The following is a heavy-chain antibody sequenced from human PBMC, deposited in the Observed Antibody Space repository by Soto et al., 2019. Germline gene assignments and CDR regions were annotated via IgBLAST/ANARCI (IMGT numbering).Heavy chain of an antibody. V-gene: IGHV3-23*01. D-gene: IGHD1-26*01. CDR3: VKEGRVGVEGFDF. Sequence: GGSLRLSCAASGFTFNNYDMHWVRQAPGEGLEWVAGFSRDLVSPLYGDSVKGRFTISRDNSKNTLYLQMNSLRVEDAAIYYCVKEGRVGVEGFDFWGQGTLVTVSS. CDR1: GFTFNNYD. CDR2: FSRDLVSP. J-gene: IGHJ4*02.